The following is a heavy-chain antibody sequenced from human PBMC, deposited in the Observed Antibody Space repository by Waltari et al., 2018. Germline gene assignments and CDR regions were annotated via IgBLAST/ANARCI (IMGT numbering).Heavy chain of an antibody. CDR1: GYSISSGYY. CDR3: ARAYIYSTPFDY. CDR2: IYHSGST. J-gene: IGHJ4*02. Sequence: QVQLQESGPGLVKPSETLSLTCAVSGYSISSGYYWGWIRQPPGKGLEWIGSIYHSGSTYSNPSLKSRVTISVDTSKNQFSLKLSSVTAADTAVYYCARAYIYSTPFDYWGQGTLVTVSS. D-gene: IGHD4-4*01. V-gene: IGHV4-38-2*01.